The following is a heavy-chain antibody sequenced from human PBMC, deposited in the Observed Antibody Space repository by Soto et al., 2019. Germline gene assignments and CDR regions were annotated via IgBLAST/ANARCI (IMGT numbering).Heavy chain of an antibody. J-gene: IGHJ6*02. Sequence: SVKVSCKASGYTFTSYGISWVRQAPGQGLEWMGGTIPIFGTANYAQKLQGRVTITADESTSTAYMELSSLRSEDTAVYYCARDLRKEGYSYGFYYYGMDVWGQGTTVTVSS. V-gene: IGHV1-69*13. CDR2: TIPIFGTA. CDR1: GYTFTSYG. CDR3: ARDLRKEGYSYGFYYYGMDV. D-gene: IGHD5-18*01.